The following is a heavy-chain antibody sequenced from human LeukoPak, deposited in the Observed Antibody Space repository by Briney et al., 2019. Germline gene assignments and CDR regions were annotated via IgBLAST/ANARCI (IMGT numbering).Heavy chain of an antibody. V-gene: IGHV3-23*01. CDR2: ISGSGGST. Sequence: GGSLRLSCAASGFTFSSYAMSWVRQAPGKGLGWVSAISGSGGSTYYADSVKGRFTISRDNSKNTLYLQMNSLRAEDTAVYYCVKGSGDFWSGYYAYWGQGTLVTVSS. D-gene: IGHD3-3*01. J-gene: IGHJ4*02. CDR3: VKGSGDFWSGYYAY. CDR1: GFTFSSYA.